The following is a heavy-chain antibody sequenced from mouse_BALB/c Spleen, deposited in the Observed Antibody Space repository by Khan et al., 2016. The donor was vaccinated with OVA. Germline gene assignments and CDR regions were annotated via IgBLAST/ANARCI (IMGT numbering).Heavy chain of an antibody. Sequence: QVQLKESGPGLVAPSQSLSITCTVSGFSLTSYGVHWVRQPPGKGLEWLGVIWAGGSTNYNSTLMSRLSISKDNSKSQVFLKMHSRQTSDTAMYYCARVPGYYGNDYDYWGQGTTLTVSS. CDR3: ARVPGYYGNDYDY. J-gene: IGHJ2*01. D-gene: IGHD2-1*01. CDR2: IWAGGST. V-gene: IGHV2-9*02. CDR1: GFSLTSYG.